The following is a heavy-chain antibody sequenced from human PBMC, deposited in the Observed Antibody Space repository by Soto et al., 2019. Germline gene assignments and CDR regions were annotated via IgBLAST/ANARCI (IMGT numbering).Heavy chain of an antibody. CDR2: ISSSGTAT. CDR3: ARKGPRAARPNH. D-gene: IGHD6-6*01. V-gene: IGHV3-11*01. J-gene: IGHJ5*02. Sequence: QVQLVESGGGLVRPGGSLRLSCAASGFTFRDHDMSWIRQAPGKGLEWVSCISSSGTATYYADSVKGRFTISRDNAKNSLYVEMNSLRVEDTAGYYCARKGPRAARPNHWGQGPLVTVSS. CDR1: GFTFRDHD.